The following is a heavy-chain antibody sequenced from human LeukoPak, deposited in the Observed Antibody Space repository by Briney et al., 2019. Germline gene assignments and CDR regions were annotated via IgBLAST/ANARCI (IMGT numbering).Heavy chain of an antibody. V-gene: IGHV1-3*01. J-gene: IGHJ6*02. CDR3: ARDGYSRSYWYYGMDV. CDR2: INVGNGNT. CDR1: GYTFTTYT. Sequence: ASVKVSCKASGYTFTTYTIHWVRQAPGQGLEWMAWINVGNGNTKYSQKFQGRVSITRDTSASTAYMELSTLRSEDTALYYCARDGYSRSYWYYGMDVWGLGTTVIVSS. D-gene: IGHD5-18*01.